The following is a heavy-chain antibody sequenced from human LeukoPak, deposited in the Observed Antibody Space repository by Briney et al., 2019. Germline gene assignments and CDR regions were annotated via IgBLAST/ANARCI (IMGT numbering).Heavy chain of an antibody. CDR3: IYSYGYPYYFDY. J-gene: IGHJ4*02. V-gene: IGHV4-39*07. CDR1: GDSFSSVTDY. Sequence: SETLSLTCTVSGDSFSSVTDYWAWIRQPPGKGLEWIASGDYSGGTYYNPSLESRVAISADMSKNQFSLKLSSVTAADTAVYYCIYSYGYPYYFDYWGQGTLVTVSS. CDR2: GDYSGGT. D-gene: IGHD5-18*01.